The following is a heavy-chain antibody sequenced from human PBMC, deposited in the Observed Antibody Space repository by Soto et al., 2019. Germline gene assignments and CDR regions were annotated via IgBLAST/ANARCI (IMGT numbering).Heavy chain of an antibody. CDR3: ARDSPITMVGVEQNWFDP. D-gene: IGHD3-10*01. J-gene: IGHJ5*02. V-gene: IGHV4-31*03. CDR1: GGSISSGGYY. Sequence: SETLSLTCTVSGGSISSGGYYWSWIRQHPGKGLEWIGCIYYSGSTYYNPSLKSRVTISVDTSKNQFSLKLSSVTAADTAVYYCARDSPITMVGVEQNWFDPWGQGTLVTVSS. CDR2: IYYSGST.